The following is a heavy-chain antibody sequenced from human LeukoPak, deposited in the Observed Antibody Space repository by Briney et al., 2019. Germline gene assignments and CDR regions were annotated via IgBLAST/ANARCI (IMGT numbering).Heavy chain of an antibody. D-gene: IGHD3-10*01. J-gene: IGHJ3*02. Sequence: GGSLRLSCAASGFTSSSYGMHWVRQAPGKGLEWVAVIWYDGSNKYYADSVKGRFTISRDNSKNTLYLQMNSLRAEDTAVYYCAKDPKYYGSANDAFDIWGQGTMVTVSS. CDR3: AKDPKYYGSANDAFDI. CDR1: GFTSSSYG. CDR2: IWYDGSNK. V-gene: IGHV3-33*06.